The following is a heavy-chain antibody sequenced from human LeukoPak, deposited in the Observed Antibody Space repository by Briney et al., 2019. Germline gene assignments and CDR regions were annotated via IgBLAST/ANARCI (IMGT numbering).Heavy chain of an antibody. CDR2: ISWSSGSI. V-gene: IGHV3-9*01. Sequence: GGSLRLSCAASGFTFDDYAMHWVRQAPGKGLEWVSGISWSSGSIGYADSVKGRFTISRDNAKNSLYLQMNSLRAEDTALYYCAKSGSSWYYFDYWGQGTLVTVSS. D-gene: IGHD6-13*01. CDR1: GFTFDDYA. J-gene: IGHJ4*02. CDR3: AKSGSSWYYFDY.